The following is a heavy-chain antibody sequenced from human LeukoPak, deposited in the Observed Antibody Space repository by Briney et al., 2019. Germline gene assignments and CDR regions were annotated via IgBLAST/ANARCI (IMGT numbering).Heavy chain of an antibody. CDR1: GFTFDDYA. CDR2: ISWNSGSI. Sequence: GGSLRLSCAASGFTFDDYAMHWVRQAPGKGLEWVSGISWNSGSIGYADSVKGRFTISRDNAKNSLYLQMNSLRAEDTALYYCAKADYSGSWYLAFDIWGQGTMVTVSS. CDR3: AKADYSGSWYLAFDI. D-gene: IGHD6-13*01. V-gene: IGHV3-9*01. J-gene: IGHJ3*02.